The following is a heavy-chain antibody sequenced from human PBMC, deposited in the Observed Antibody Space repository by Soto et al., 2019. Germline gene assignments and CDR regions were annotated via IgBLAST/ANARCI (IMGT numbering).Heavy chain of an antibody. Sequence: QVQLVQSGAEVKKPGSSVKVSCKASGGTFSSYTISWVRQAPGQGLEWMGGIIPILGIANYAQKFQGRVTITADKSTSTADIEQRSLRSKATAVYYCARDRLPMVRGVKHYCDYWGQGTLVTVSS. D-gene: IGHD3-10*01. V-gene: IGHV1-69*08. J-gene: IGHJ4*02. CDR1: GGTFSSYT. CDR3: ARDRLPMVRGVKHYCDY. CDR2: IIPILGIA.